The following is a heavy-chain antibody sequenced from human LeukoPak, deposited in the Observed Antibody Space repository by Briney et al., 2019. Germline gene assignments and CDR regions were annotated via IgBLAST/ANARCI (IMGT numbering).Heavy chain of an antibody. CDR1: GFTFSSYA. J-gene: IGHJ4*02. CDR3: AKDIANCSSTSCYSWAPDY. Sequence: GGSLRLSCAASGFTFSSYAMSWVRQAPGKGLEWVSAISGSGGSTYYADSVKGRFTISRDNSKNTLYLQMNSLRAEDTAVYDCAKDIANCSSTSCYSWAPDYWGQGTLVTVSS. D-gene: IGHD2-2*02. V-gene: IGHV3-23*01. CDR2: ISGSGGST.